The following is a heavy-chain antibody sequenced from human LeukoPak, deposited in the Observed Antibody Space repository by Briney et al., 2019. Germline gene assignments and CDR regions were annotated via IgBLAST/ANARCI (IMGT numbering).Heavy chain of an antibody. CDR1: GGSISSGGYY. J-gene: IGHJ5*02. V-gene: IGHV4-30-2*01. D-gene: IGHD6-6*01. Sequence: PSETLSLTCTVSGGSISSGGYYWSWIRQPPGKGLEWIGYIYHSGSTYYNPSLKSRVTISVDRSKNQFSLKLSSVTAADTVVYYCARANVGIAARRSEWFDPWGQGTLVTVSS. CDR2: IYHSGST. CDR3: ARANVGIAARRSEWFDP.